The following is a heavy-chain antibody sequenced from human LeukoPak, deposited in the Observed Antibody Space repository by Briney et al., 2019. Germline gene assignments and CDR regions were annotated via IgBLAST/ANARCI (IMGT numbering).Heavy chain of an antibody. CDR3: ARHEAAGRYNWFDP. D-gene: IGHD6-13*01. V-gene: IGHV4-59*08. Sequence: SETLSLTCTVSGGSISSYYWSWIRQPPGKGLEWIGYIYYSGSTNYNPSLKSRVTISVDTSKNQFSLKLSSVTAADTAVYYCARHEAAGRYNWFDPRGQGTLVTVSS. CDR1: GGSISSYY. J-gene: IGHJ5*02. CDR2: IYYSGST.